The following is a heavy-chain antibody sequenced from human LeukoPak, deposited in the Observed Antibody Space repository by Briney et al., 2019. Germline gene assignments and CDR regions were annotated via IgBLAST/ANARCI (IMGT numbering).Heavy chain of an antibody. CDR2: IRYDGSNQ. Sequence: GGSLRLSCAASGFTFSNYDMHWVHQAPGKGLEWVAFIRYDGSNQYYADSVKGRFTISRDNSKNTLYLQMNSLRAEDTALYYCAKGQGLISLRYFDYWGQGTLVTVSS. V-gene: IGHV3-30*02. CDR1: GFTFSNYD. D-gene: IGHD3-22*01. CDR3: AKGQGLISLRYFDY. J-gene: IGHJ4*02.